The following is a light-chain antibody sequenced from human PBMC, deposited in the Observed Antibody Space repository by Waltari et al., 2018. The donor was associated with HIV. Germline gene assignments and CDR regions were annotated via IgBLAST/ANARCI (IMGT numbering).Light chain of an antibody. CDR2: DDS. CDR1: NLGSKT. Sequence: SYLLAPPPPVSVAPGPTARITWRGHNLGSKTLHWYRKGPGQAPRVVSYDDSDRPSGIPERFSGSNSGNTAPLTISRVGAGDEADYYCQVWDTIRGQGVFGGGTKLTVL. J-gene: IGLJ3*02. CDR3: QVWDTIRGQGV. V-gene: IGLV3-21*02.